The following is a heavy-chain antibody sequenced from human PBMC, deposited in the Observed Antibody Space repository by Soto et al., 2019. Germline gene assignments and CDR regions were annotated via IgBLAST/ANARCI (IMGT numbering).Heavy chain of an antibody. Sequence: QVQLVQSGAEVKKPGSSVKVACNSSGGTFSSYPIIWVRQAPGKGLEWMGGIIPIFGSTTYAQPFQGRVTIHADESTTTAYMELRRLPSDATAVYYWASGQIHAKSMIVECVHWCPGTRVTVSS. V-gene: IGHV1-69*12. D-gene: IGHD3-22*01. CDR3: ASGQIHAKSMIVECVH. J-gene: IGHJ4*02. CDR2: IIPIFGST. CDR1: GGTFSSYP.